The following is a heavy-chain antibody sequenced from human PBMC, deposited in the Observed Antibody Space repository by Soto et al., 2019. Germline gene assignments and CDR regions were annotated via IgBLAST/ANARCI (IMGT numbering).Heavy chain of an antibody. CDR1: GGSISSYY. J-gene: IGHJ5*02. Sequence: SETLSLTRTVSGGSISSYYWSWIRQPPGKGLEWIGYIYYSGSTNYNPSLKSRVTISVDTSKNQFSLKLSSVTAADTAVYYCARLGDFWSGYPNNWFDPWGQGTLVTVSS. CDR2: IYYSGST. V-gene: IGHV4-59*08. CDR3: ARLGDFWSGYPNNWFDP. D-gene: IGHD3-3*01.